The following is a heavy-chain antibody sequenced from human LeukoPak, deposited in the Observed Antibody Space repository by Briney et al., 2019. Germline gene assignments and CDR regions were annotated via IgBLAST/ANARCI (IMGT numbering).Heavy chain of an antibody. Sequence: SVKVSCKASGGTFSSYAISWVRQAPGQGLEWMGGIIPIFGTANYAQKFQGRVTITTDESTSTAYMELSSLRSEDTAVYYCARSVVPAATSPYYYYYYMDVWAKGPRPPSP. CDR1: GGTFSSYA. V-gene: IGHV1-69*05. CDR2: IIPIFGTA. J-gene: IGHJ6*03. CDR3: ARSVVPAATSPYYYYYYMDV. D-gene: IGHD2-2*01.